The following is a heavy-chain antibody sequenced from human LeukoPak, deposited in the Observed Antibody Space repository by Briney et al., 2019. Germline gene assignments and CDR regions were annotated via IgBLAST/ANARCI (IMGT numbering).Heavy chain of an antibody. Sequence: GGSLRLSCAASGFTFSTYGMHWVRQAPGKGLEWVAVISYDGSNKYYADSVKGRFTISRDNSKNTLYLQMNSLRAEDTAVYYCAKVKVWFGDYFDYWGQGTLVTVSS. CDR3: AKVKVWFGDYFDY. D-gene: IGHD3-10*01. CDR1: GFTFSTYG. V-gene: IGHV3-30*18. J-gene: IGHJ4*02. CDR2: ISYDGSNK.